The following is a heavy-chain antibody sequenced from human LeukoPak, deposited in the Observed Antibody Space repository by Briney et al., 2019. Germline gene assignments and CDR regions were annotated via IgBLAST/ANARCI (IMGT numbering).Heavy chain of an antibody. CDR2: IYYSGST. J-gene: IGHJ6*03. CDR1: GGSISSSSYY. V-gene: IGHV4-39*07. CDR3: ATPYKDYYYYYMDV. D-gene: IGHD3-10*01. Sequence: KPSETLSLPCTVSGGSISSSSYYWGWIRQPPGKGLEWIGSIYYSGSTYYNPSLKSRVTISVDTSKNQFSLKLSSVTAADTAVYYCATPYKDYYYYYMDVWGKGTTVTVSS.